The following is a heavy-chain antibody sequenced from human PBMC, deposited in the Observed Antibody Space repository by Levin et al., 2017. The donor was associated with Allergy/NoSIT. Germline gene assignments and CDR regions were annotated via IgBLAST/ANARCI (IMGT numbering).Heavy chain of an antibody. CDR3: AKARAYYDFWSGYQGFDY. J-gene: IGHJ4*02. CDR1: GFTFSSYG. Sequence: PGESLKISCAASGFTFSSYGMHWVRQAPGKGLEWVAVISYDGSNKYYADSVKGRFTISRDNSKNTLYLQMNSLRAEDTAVYYCAKARAYYDFWSGYQGFDYWGQGTLVTVSS. CDR2: ISYDGSNK. D-gene: IGHD3-3*01. V-gene: IGHV3-30*18.